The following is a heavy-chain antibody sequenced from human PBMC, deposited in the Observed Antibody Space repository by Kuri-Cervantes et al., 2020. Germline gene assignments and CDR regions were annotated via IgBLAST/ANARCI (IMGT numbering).Heavy chain of an antibody. D-gene: IGHD3-10*01. CDR2: INSGNGNT. CDR3: ARGPAGLWFGRYYMDV. CDR1: GYTFTSYA. J-gene: IGHJ6*03. Sequence: ASVKVSCKGSGYTFTSYAIHWVRQAPGQKPEWMGWINSGNGNTKYSQNFQGRVTITRDTSESTAYMEMNGLRSEDTAVFYCARGPAGLWFGRYYMDVWGKGTTVTVSS. V-gene: IGHV1-3*01.